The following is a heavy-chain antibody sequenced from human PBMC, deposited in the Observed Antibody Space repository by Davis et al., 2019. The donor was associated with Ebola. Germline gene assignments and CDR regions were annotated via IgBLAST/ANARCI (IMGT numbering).Heavy chain of an antibody. D-gene: IGHD2-8*01. Sequence: ASVQVSCNASAYTFIGDYANCGGQASVQGLAWMGWINPNSGGTNYAPKVQGRVTMTRDTSISTAYMELISLRSDDTAVYYGLDGPPLGQGYWGQGTLVTVSS. J-gene: IGHJ4*02. CDR2: INPNSGGT. CDR1: AYTFIGDY. V-gene: IGHV1-2*02. CDR3: LDGPPLGQGY.